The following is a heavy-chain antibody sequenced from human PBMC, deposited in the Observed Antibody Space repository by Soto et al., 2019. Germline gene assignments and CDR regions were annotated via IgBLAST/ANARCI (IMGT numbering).Heavy chain of an antibody. CDR2: ILPMFDRP. D-gene: IGHD3-16*02. V-gene: IGHV1-69*01. J-gene: IGHJ4*02. CDR1: GGTFNTYA. Sequence: QVQLVQSETEVKKPGSAVRVSCKASGGTFNTYAMNWVRQAPGQGLEWMGGILPMFDRPRYAQKFQGRVTITVDYPTTTAYMELSSLRSDDTAVYYCTRSIGSGGVIGGFDYWGQGTLVTVSS. CDR3: TRSIGSGGVIGGFDY.